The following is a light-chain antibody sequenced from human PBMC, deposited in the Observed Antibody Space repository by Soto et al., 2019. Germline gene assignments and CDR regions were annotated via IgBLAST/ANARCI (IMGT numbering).Light chain of an antibody. CDR2: AAS. J-gene: IGKJ1*01. CDR1: QSVGGN. Sequence: EIVMTQSPATLSVSPGERATLSCRASQSVGGNLAWYQQKPGQPPRLLIYAASSRPTGIPARFSGSGSGTEFPLTISSLQSEDFAVYYCQQYNNWPPWTFGQGTKVEI. CDR3: QQYNNWPPWT. V-gene: IGKV3-15*01.